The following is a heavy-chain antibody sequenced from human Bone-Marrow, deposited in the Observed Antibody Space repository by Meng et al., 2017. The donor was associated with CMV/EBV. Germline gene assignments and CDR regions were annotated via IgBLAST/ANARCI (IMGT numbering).Heavy chain of an antibody. V-gene: IGHV1-69*05. CDR2: IIPIFGTA. CDR3: AIGYCSSTSCYFDY. CDR1: GGTFSSYA. D-gene: IGHD2-2*01. Sequence: SVKVSCKASGGTFSSYAISWVRQAPGQGLEWMGGIIPIFGTANYAQKFQGRVTITTDESTSTAYMGLSSLRSEDTAVYYCAIGYCSSTSCYFDYWGQGTLVTVSS. J-gene: IGHJ4*02.